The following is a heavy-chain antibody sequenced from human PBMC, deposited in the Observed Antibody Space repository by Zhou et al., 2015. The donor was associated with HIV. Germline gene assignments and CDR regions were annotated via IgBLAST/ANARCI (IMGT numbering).Heavy chain of an antibody. CDR3: TRVGPVIVRAKGPSY. V-gene: IGHV1-2*06. CDR2: INPNSGAT. J-gene: IGHJ4*02. CDR1: GYTFTAYY. Sequence: QVQLVQSGAEVKMPGASVKVSCKASGYTFTAYYIHWVRQAPGQGLEWMGHINPNSGATTFAPKFQGRVTVTRDTSISTAYMELSSLRSDDTAIYYCTRVGPVIVRAKGPSYWGQGTPVTVSS. D-gene: IGHD2/OR15-2a*01.